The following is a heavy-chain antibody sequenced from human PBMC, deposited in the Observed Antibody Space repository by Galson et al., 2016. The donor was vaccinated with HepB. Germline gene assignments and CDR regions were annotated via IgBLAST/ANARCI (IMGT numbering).Heavy chain of an antibody. V-gene: IGHV1-2*02. CDR3: AREYLSGTETEFFQH. CDR2: INPNSGGT. J-gene: IGHJ1*01. Sequence: SVKVSCKASGYTFTGFYMHWVRQAPGQGPEWMGWINPNSGGTHSAQKFQGRVSLTRDTSISTAYMELSRLRSDDTAVYYCAREYLSGTETEFFQHWGQGTLVTVSS. CDR1: GYTFTGFY. D-gene: IGHD6-13*01.